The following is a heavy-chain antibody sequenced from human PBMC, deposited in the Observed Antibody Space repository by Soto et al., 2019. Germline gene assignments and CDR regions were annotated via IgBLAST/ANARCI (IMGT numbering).Heavy chain of an antibody. V-gene: IGHV1-18*01. CDR1: GYTFTSYG. Sequence: QVQLVQSGAEVKKPGASVKVSCKASGYTFTSYGISWVRQAPGQGLEWMGWISAYNGNTNYAQKLQGRVTMTTDTSTITAYMELMSLRSDDTAVYYCARSRRDYGSGSYYNRGAFDIWGQGTMVTVSS. D-gene: IGHD3-10*01. J-gene: IGHJ3*02. CDR3: ARSRRDYGSGSYYNRGAFDI. CDR2: ISAYNGNT.